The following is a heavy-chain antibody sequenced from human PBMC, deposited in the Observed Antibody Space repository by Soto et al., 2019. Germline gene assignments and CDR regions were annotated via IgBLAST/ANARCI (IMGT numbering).Heavy chain of an antibody. V-gene: IGHV1-18*04. Sequence: ASVKVSCKXSGYTFTSYGISWVLQPPGQGLEWIGWISAYNGNTNYAQKLQDRVTMTTDTSTSTAYMELRSLRSDDPAVHYCARYILATIGNWFDPWGQGTLVTVSS. D-gene: IGHD5-12*01. J-gene: IGHJ5*02. CDR1: GYTFTSYG. CDR2: ISAYNGNT. CDR3: ARYILATIGNWFDP.